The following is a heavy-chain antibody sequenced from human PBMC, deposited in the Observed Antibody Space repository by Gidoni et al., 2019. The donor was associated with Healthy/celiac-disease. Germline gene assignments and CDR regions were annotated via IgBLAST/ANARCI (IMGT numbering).Heavy chain of an antibody. J-gene: IGHJ6*02. CDR2: INAGNGNT. Sequence: QVQLVQSGAEEKKPGASVKVSCKASGYTFTSYAMHWVRQAPGQRLEWMGWINAGNGNTKYSQKFQGRVTITRDTSASTAYMELSSLRSEDTAVYYCARDRITMVRGVIAPRGMDVWGQGTTVTVSS. CDR1: GYTFTSYA. V-gene: IGHV1-3*05. D-gene: IGHD3-10*01. CDR3: ARDRITMVRGVIAPRGMDV.